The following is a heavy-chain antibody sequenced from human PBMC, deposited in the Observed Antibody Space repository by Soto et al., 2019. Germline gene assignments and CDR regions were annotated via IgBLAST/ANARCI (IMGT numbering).Heavy chain of an antibody. CDR1: GGSISSSSYF. CDR3: ARLVSRRWYGDY. Sequence: SETLSLTCTVSGGSISSSSYFWGWIRQPPGKGLEWIGSIYYSGSAYYNPSLKSRVTISVDTSKNQFSLKLSSVTAADTAVYYCARLVSRRWYGDYWGQGTLVTVSS. V-gene: IGHV4-39*01. CDR2: IYYSGSA. D-gene: IGHD6-13*01. J-gene: IGHJ4*02.